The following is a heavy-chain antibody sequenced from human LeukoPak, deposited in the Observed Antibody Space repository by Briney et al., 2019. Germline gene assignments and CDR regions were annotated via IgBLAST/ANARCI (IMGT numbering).Heavy chain of an antibody. CDR3: ARLSADSSSSRGFDY. Sequence: SETLSLTCTVSGASISSYYWTWIRQPAGKGLEWIGRIYTRGSTNYNPSLKSRVAMSVDTSKNQFSLKLSSVTAADTAVYYCARLSADSSSSRGFDYWGQGTLVTVSS. CDR2: IYTRGST. V-gene: IGHV4-4*07. J-gene: IGHJ4*02. D-gene: IGHD2-2*01. CDR1: GASISSYY.